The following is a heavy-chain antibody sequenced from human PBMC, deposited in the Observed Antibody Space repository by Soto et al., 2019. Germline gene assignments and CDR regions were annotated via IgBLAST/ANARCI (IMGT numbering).Heavy chain of an antibody. CDR1: GGSFSGYY. D-gene: IGHD6-13*01. CDR2: INHSGST. V-gene: IGHV4-34*01. Sequence: QVQLQQWGAGLLKPSETLSLTCAVYGGSFSGYYCSWIRQPPGKGLEWIGEINHSGSTNYNPSLKSRVTISVDTSKNQFSLKLSSVTAADTAVYYCARGGGIAAAGPSYYFDYWGQGTLVTVSS. CDR3: ARGGGIAAAGPSYYFDY. J-gene: IGHJ4*02.